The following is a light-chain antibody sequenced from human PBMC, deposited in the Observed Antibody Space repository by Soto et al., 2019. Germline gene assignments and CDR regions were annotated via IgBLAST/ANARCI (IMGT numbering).Light chain of an antibody. CDR2: EGT. J-gene: IGLJ1*01. CDR1: NSDVGTHNL. Sequence: QSALTQPASVSVSPGQSSTISYTGTNSDVGTHNLISWYQQHPGAAPKLIIYEGTKRPSGVSNRFSGSKSGNTASLTIPGLPAEDEADYYCCSYALVFG. V-gene: IGLV2-23*01. CDR3: CSYALV.